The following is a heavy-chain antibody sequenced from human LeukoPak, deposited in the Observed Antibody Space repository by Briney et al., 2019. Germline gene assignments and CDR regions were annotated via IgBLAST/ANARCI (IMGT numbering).Heavy chain of an antibody. Sequence: SETLSLTCTVSGGSISSSSYYWGWIRQPPGKGLEWIGSIYYSGSTYYNPSLKSRVTISVDTSKNQFSLKLSSVTAADTAVYYCARARWLAPFDYWGQGTLVTVFS. D-gene: IGHD6-19*01. J-gene: IGHJ4*02. CDR1: GGSISSSSYY. V-gene: IGHV4-39*07. CDR2: IYYSGST. CDR3: ARARWLAPFDY.